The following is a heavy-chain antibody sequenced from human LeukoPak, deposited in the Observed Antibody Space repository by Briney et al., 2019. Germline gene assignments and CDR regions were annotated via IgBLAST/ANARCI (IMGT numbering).Heavy chain of an antibody. D-gene: IGHD6-6*01. CDR1: GGSISSYY. V-gene: IGHV4-59*08. Sequence: SETLSLTCTVSGGSISSYYWSWIRQPPAKGLEWIGYISYSGSTNYNPSLKSRVTISIDTSKNQFSLKLSSVTAADTAVYYCARRSFEYSSTGDFDYWGQGTLVTVSS. CDR2: ISYSGST. CDR3: ARRSFEYSSTGDFDY. J-gene: IGHJ4*02.